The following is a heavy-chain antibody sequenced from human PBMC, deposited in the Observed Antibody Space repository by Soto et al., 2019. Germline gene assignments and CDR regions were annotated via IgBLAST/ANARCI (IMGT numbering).Heavy chain of an antibody. Sequence: PGGSLRLSCAASGFTFTKAGMTWVRQTPGKGLEWVGRIKSRADGGTTDYVASVKDRFIISRDDSNDTLYLHMKSLKIDDTALYSCNTASQWLPPYSWGQGALVTVSS. CDR2: IKSRADGGTT. D-gene: IGHD6-19*01. V-gene: IGHV3-15*01. J-gene: IGHJ1*01. CDR3: NTASQWLPPYS. CDR1: GFTFTKAG.